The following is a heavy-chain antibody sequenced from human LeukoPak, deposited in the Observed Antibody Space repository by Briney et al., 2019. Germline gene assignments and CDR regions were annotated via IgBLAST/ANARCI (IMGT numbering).Heavy chain of an antibody. J-gene: IGHJ4*02. CDR1: GFTFSTYA. Sequence: GGSLRLSCAASGFTFSTYAMNWVRQAPGEGLEWVSGISGSGGSTYYTDSVKGRFTISRDNAKNSLYLQMNSLRAEDTAVYYCAREQWLGLFDYWGQGTLVTVSS. CDR2: ISGSGGST. D-gene: IGHD6-19*01. CDR3: AREQWLGLFDY. V-gene: IGHV3-23*01.